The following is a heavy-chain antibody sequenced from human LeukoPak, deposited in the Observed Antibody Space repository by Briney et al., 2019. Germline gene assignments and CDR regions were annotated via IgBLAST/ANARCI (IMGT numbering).Heavy chain of an antibody. V-gene: IGHV4-59*11. D-gene: IGHD2-8*01. CDR1: GDSISTHY. CDR2: VSSIGLT. J-gene: IGHJ3*02. CDR3: ARDLTTVTKGFDI. Sequence: PSGTLSLTCTISGDSISTHYWTWIRQSPGKGLEWIGYVSSIGLTNYNPSLKSRVTISVDTSKNHFSLRLRSLTAADTAVYYCARDLTTVTKGFDIWGQGTVVTVSS.